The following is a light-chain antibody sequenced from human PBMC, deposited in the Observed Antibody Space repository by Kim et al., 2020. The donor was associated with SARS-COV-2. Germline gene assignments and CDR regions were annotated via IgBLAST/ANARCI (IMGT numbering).Light chain of an antibody. CDR2: DVT. CDR3: CSYAGNSYV. J-gene: IGLJ1*01. V-gene: IGLV2-11*01. CDR1: SSDVGGYNY. Sequence: PVQSVAISCTGTSSDVGGYNYVSWYQQHPDKAPKIMIYDVTKRPSGVPDRFSGSKSGNTASLTISGLQAEDEADYHCCSYAGNSYVFGTGTKVTVL.